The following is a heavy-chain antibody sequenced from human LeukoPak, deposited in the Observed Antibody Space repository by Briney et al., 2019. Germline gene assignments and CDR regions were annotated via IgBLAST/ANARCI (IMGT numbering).Heavy chain of an antibody. V-gene: IGHV1-69*01. J-gene: IGHJ6*03. CDR2: IIPTFGTA. CDR3: ASWGKYYDILTGYYYYYMDV. Sequence: GASVKVSCKASGGTFSSYAISWVRQAPGQGLEWMGGIIPTFGTANYAQKFQGRVTITADESTSTAYMELSSLRSEDTAVYYCASWGKYYDILTGYYYYYMDVWGKGTTVTVSS. CDR1: GGTFSSYA. D-gene: IGHD3-9*01.